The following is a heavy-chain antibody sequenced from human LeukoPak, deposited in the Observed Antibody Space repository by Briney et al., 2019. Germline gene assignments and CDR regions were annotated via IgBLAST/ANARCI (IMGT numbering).Heavy chain of an antibody. J-gene: IGHJ4*02. Sequence: GGSLRLSCAASGFTFSSYGMSWVRQAPGKGLEWVSAIRGSGGSTYYADSVKGRFTISRDNSKNTLYLQMNSLRAEDTAVCYCAKDIRAVAKEIGIDYWGQGTLVTVSS. CDR1: GFTFSSYG. CDR3: AKDIRAVAKEIGIDY. D-gene: IGHD4-23*01. V-gene: IGHV3-23*01. CDR2: IRGSGGST.